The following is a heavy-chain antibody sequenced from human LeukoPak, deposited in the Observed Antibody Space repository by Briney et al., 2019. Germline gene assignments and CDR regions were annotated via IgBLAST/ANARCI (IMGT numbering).Heavy chain of an antibody. J-gene: IGHJ4*02. D-gene: IGHD6-19*01. CDR2: INHSGST. Sequence: SETLSLTSAVYGGSFSGYYWSWIRQPPGKGLEWIGEINHSGSTNYNPSLKSRVTISVDTSKNQFSLELSSVNAADTAVYYCARGDSPYSSGWYERRRYYFDYWGQGTLVTVSS. CDR1: GGSFSGYY. CDR3: ARGDSPYSSGWYERRRYYFDY. V-gene: IGHV4-34*01.